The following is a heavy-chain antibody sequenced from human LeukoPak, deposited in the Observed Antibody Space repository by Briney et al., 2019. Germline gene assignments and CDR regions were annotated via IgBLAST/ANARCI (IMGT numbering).Heavy chain of an antibody. CDR2: IYYSGST. CDR1: GGSVSSGGHY. J-gene: IGHJ3*02. Sequence: SETLSLTCIVSGGSVSSGGHYWGWIRQPPGKGLEWIGSIYYSGSTYYNPSLKSRVTISVDTSKNQFSLKLSSVTAADTAVYYCVGGSLFDAFDIWGQGTMVTVSS. D-gene: IGHD1-26*01. CDR3: VGGSLFDAFDI. V-gene: IGHV4-39*07.